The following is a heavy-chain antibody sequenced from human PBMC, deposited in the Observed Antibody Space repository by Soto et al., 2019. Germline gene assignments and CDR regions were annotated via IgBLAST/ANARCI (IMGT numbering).Heavy chain of an antibody. Sequence: QFQLVQSGAGEKKPGASVKVSCKVSGYTFISYSMHWVRQAPGQRREWMGWINVGNGNTKYSQKIQGRVTITIDTSATTGYMELSSLRSEDTAVYYCARERWASGARWFDPWGQGTLVTVSS. J-gene: IGHJ5*02. D-gene: IGHD6-19*01. CDR1: GYTFISYS. CDR3: ARERWASGARWFDP. CDR2: INVGNGNT. V-gene: IGHV1-3*05.